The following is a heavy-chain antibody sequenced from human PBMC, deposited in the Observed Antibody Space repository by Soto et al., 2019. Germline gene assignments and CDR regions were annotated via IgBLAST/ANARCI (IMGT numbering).Heavy chain of an antibody. D-gene: IGHD3-22*01. CDR3: ARDSDLDSSGYHRFDY. Sequence: EVQLVESGGGLIQPGGSLRLSCAASGFTVSSNYMSWVRQAPGKGLEWVSVIYSGGSTYYADSVKGRFTISRDNSKNTLYLQMNSLRAEDTAVYYCARDSDLDSSGYHRFDYWGQGTLVTVSS. CDR2: IYSGGST. J-gene: IGHJ4*02. CDR1: GFTVSSNY. V-gene: IGHV3-53*01.